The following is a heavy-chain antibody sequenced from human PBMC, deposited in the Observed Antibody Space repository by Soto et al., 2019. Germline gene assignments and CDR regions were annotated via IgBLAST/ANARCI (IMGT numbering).Heavy chain of an antibody. D-gene: IGHD3-10*01. CDR3: ARGLILCFGELSRRGGYYYYMDV. J-gene: IGHJ6*03. V-gene: IGHV4-34*01. Sequence: QGQLQQWGAGLLKPSETLSLTCAVYGGSFSGYQWCWIRQTPGKGLEWIGEINHSGNINYNPSLKGRVAILMDTPKKQISLKLSSVTAADTAVYYGARGLILCFGELSRRGGYYYYMDVWGTGTTVTVSS. CDR1: GGSFSGYQ. CDR2: INHSGNI.